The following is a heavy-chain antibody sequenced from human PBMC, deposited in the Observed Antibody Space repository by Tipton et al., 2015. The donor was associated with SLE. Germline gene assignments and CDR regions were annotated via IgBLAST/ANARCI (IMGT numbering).Heavy chain of an antibody. CDR1: GYTFSSYG. V-gene: IGHV1-18*01. CDR2: ISAYNGNT. D-gene: IGHD6-13*01. CDR3: ARDGSQSGSSWLDY. J-gene: IGHJ4*02. Sequence: QSGPEVKKPGASVKVSCKASGYTFSSYGISWVRQAPGQGLEWMGWISAYNGNTHYAQKLQGRVTVTTDTSTSTAYMDLRSLRSDDTAVYYCARDGSQSGSSWLDYWGQGTQVTVSS.